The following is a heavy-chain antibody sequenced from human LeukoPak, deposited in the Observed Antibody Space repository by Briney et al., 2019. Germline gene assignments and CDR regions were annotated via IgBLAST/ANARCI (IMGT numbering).Heavy chain of an antibody. CDR2: IKQDGSEK. J-gene: IGHJ4*02. V-gene: IGHV3-7*01. CDR1: GFTFSSHW. Sequence: GGSLRLSCAASGFTFSSHWMSWVRQAPGKGLEWVAHIKQDGSEKYYVDSAKGRFTISRDNAKNSLYLQMNSLRAEDTAVYYCARDSDYYDSSGYYGYWGQGTLVTVSS. CDR3: ARDSDYYDSSGYYGY. D-gene: IGHD3-22*01.